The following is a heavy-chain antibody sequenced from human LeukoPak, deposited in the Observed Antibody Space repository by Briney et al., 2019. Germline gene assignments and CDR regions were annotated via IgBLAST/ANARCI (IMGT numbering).Heavy chain of an antibody. CDR1: GGSISSGSYY. CDR3: ARGYTSSSEPFDY. CDR2: IYYRGST. V-gene: IGHV4-61*10. D-gene: IGHD6-6*01. J-gene: IGHJ4*02. Sequence: SETLSLTSTVSGGSISSGSYYWRWIRQPAGKGLEWIGYIYYRGSTNYNPSLKSRVTISVDTSKNQFSLKLASVTAADTAVYYCARGYTSSSEPFDYWGQGTLVTVSS.